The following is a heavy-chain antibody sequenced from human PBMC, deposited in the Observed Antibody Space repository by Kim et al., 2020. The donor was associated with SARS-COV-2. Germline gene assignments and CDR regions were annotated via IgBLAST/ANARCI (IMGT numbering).Heavy chain of an antibody. CDR2: IYYSGST. Sequence: SETLSLTCTVSGGSISSGGYYWSWIRQHPGKGLEWIGYIYYSGSTYYNPSLKSRVTISVDTSKNQFSLKLSSVTAADTAVYYCAREDYGSGSFDYWGQGTLVTVSS. CDR3: AREDYGSGSFDY. CDR1: GGSISSGGYY. J-gene: IGHJ4*02. D-gene: IGHD3-10*01. V-gene: IGHV4-31*03.